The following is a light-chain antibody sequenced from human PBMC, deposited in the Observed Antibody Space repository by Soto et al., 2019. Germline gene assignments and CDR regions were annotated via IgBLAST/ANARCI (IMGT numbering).Light chain of an antibody. CDR1: SSDIGSYDL. Sequence: QSALTQPASVSGSPRQSITISCTGTSSDIGSYDLVSWYQQHPDKAPKLIIFEDSEQPSGVSNRFAGSKSGNTASLTISGLQDHDEAAYYCCSYAGSNTWVFGGGTELTVL. V-gene: IGLV2-23*01. CDR2: EDS. J-gene: IGLJ3*02. CDR3: CSYAGSNTWV.